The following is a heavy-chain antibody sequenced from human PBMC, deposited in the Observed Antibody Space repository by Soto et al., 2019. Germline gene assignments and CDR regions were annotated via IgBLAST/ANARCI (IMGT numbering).Heavy chain of an antibody. D-gene: IGHD3-10*01. CDR2: IIPIFGTA. V-gene: IGHV1-69*06. CDR1: GGTFSSYA. CDR3: ARVSRWGKGAVRGVMPYYFYSMDV. Sequence: SVKVSCKASGGTFSSYAISWVRQAPGQGLEWMGGIIPIFGTANYAQKFQGRVTITADKSTSTAYMELSSLRSEDTAVYYCARVSRWGKGAVRGVMPYYFYSMDVWGQGTKVTVS. J-gene: IGHJ6*02.